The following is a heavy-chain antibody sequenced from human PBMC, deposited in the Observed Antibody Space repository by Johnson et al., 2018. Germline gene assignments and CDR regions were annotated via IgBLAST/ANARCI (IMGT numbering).Heavy chain of an antibody. CDR3: AQEGAYYYYDSSGYYSEYFQH. D-gene: IGHD3-22*01. V-gene: IGHV3-23*04. CDR2: ISGSGGTT. J-gene: IGHJ1*01. CDR1: GFTFSSYA. Sequence: VQLVESGGGVVQPGRSLGLSCAASGFTFSSYAMCWVRQAPGKGLEWGAAISGSGGTTYYADSVKARFTITRANSKNTLYRQMNSLRAEDTAVYYCAQEGAYYYYDSSGYYSEYFQHWGQGTLVTVSS.